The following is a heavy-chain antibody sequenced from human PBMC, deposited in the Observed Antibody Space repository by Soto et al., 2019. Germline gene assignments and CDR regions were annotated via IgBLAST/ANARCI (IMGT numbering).Heavy chain of an antibody. CDR2: ISWNSGSI. CDR3: AKDMGFGGVIVGPLFDC. CDR1: GFTFDDYA. J-gene: IGHJ4*02. Sequence: EVQLVESGGGLVQPGRSLRLSCAASGFTFDDYAMHWVRQAPGKGLEWVSGISWNSGSIGYADSVKGRFTISRDNAKNSLYLQMNSLRAEDTALYYCAKDMGFGGVIVGPLFDCWGQGTLVTVSS. D-gene: IGHD3-16*02. V-gene: IGHV3-9*01.